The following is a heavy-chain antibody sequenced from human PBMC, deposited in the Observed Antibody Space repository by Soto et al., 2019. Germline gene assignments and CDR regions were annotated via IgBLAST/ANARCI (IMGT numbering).Heavy chain of an antibody. D-gene: IGHD3-22*01. J-gene: IGHJ3*02. CDR2: IKEDGNEE. Sequence: EVQLVESGGGLVQPGGSLRLSCAASGFSISNYWMTWVRQAPGKGLEWVANIKEDGNEEYYVDSVKGRFTISRDNAKNSLYLQMNSLRAEDTAVYYCARDLTPEILPYYYDANDICGQGTLVTVSS. CDR1: GFSISNYW. CDR3: ARDLTPEILPYYYDANDI. V-gene: IGHV3-7*01.